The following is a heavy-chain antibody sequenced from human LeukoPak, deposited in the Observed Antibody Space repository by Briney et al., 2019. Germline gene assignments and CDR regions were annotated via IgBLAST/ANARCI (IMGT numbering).Heavy chain of an antibody. CDR1: GFTASTNH. Sequence: GRSLRLSCAVSGFTASTNHMTWVHQAPGKGLEWVSAINDVDTAYYAATVRGRFTISRDSAKNTLFLQMKSLRADDTAVYYCARDMVHSSGAFDSWGQGTLVTVSS. CDR3: ARDMVHSSGAFDS. D-gene: IGHD3-22*01. V-gene: IGHV3-53*01. CDR2: INDVDTA. J-gene: IGHJ4*02.